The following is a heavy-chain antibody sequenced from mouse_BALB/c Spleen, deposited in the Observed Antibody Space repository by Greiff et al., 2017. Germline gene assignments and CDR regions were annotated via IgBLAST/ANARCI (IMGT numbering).Heavy chain of an antibody. CDR3: ARGVVATDYFDY. V-gene: IGHV2-9*02. J-gene: IGHJ2*01. CDR1: GFSLTSYG. CDR2: IWAGGST. Sequence: VMLVESGPGLVAPSQSLSITCTVSGFSLTSYGVHWVRQPPGKGLEWLGVIWAGGSTNYNSALMSRLSISKDNSKSQVFLKMNSLQTDDTAMYYCARGVVATDYFDYWGQGTTLTVSS. D-gene: IGHD1-1*01.